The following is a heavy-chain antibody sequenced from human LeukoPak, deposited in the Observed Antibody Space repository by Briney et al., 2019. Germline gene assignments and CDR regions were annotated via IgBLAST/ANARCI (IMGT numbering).Heavy chain of an antibody. CDR1: GFTFSSYE. J-gene: IGHJ4*02. D-gene: IGHD3-16*02. V-gene: IGHV3-48*03. Sequence: GGSLRLSCAASGFTFSSYEMNWVRQAPGKGLEWVSYISNGGSAIYYADSVKGRFTISRDNAKNSLYLQMNSLRAEDTAIYYCARAYTFGGAIVAFDYWGQGTLVTVSS. CDR2: ISNGGSAI. CDR3: ARAYTFGGAIVAFDY.